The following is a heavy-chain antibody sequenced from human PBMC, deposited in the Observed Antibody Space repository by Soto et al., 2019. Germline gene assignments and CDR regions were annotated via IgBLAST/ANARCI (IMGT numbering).Heavy chain of an antibody. CDR2: IYYTGMT. V-gene: IGHV4-39*01. Sequence: GRLRLPLGKWLEWITSIYYTGMTYYNPSLKSRVTLSVDTSKNQFSLKLSSVTAADRAVYYCATGPSRSNGYRQFDYLGQGPLLTV. J-gene: IGHJ4*02. CDR3: ATGPSRSNGYRQFDY. D-gene: IGHD6-25*01.